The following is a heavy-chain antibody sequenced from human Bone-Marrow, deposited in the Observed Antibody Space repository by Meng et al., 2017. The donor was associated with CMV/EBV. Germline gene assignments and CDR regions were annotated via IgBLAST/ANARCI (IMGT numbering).Heavy chain of an antibody. J-gene: IGHJ4*02. CDR3: ASRGGAEDIDY. Sequence: GGSLRLSCAASGFTFRNYEMNWVRQAPGKGLEWVAVISYDGSNKYYADSVKGRFTISRDNSKNTLYLQMNSLRAEDTAVYYCASRGGAEDIDYCGQGTLVAVSS. CDR1: GFTFRNYE. D-gene: IGHD3-10*01. CDR2: ISYDGSNK. V-gene: IGHV3-30-3*01.